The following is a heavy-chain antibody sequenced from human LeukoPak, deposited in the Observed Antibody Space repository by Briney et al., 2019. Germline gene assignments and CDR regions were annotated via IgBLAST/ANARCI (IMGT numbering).Heavy chain of an antibody. CDR1: GFSFSSYA. CDR3: AKDYDFWSGYYKSFAFDS. Sequence: GGSLRLSCAASGFSFSSYAMSWVRQAPGKGLEWVSSISATGGSTYYTDSVKGRFTISRDNSNNTLYLQMSSLRAEDTAVYYCAKDYDFWSGYYKSFAFDSWGQGTLVTVSS. V-gene: IGHV3-23*01. D-gene: IGHD3-3*01. CDR2: ISATGGST. J-gene: IGHJ4*02.